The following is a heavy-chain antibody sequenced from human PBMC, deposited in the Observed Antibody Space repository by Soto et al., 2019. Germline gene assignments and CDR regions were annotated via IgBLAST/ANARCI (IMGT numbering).Heavy chain of an antibody. D-gene: IGHD4-17*01. V-gene: IGHV3-21*04. CDR1: GFTFSSYT. CDR3: ARVVREATGTSNFDP. Sequence: PGGSLRLSCAASGFTFSSYTMNWVRQAPGKGLEWVSSISSSGSYIYYADSLKGRFTISRDNVKNSVYLQMNSLKTEDTAVYFCARVVREATGTSNFDPWGQGTLVTVSS. J-gene: IGHJ5*02. CDR2: ISSSGSYI.